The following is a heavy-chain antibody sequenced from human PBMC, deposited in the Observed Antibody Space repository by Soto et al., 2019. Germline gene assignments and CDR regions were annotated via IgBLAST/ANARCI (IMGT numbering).Heavy chain of an antibody. CDR1: GFTLKGCA. CDR2: VSDTGGST. J-gene: IGHJ6*02. V-gene: IGHV3-23*01. CDR3: ASAQVDV. Sequence: HPGGSLRLSCAASGFTLKGCARNGVGQAPGRGLGGVARVSDTGGSTWYAESVRGRLSISSGTAKNSLYLQRTSLSAEDTAVYYCASAQVDVWGQETTFTVSS.